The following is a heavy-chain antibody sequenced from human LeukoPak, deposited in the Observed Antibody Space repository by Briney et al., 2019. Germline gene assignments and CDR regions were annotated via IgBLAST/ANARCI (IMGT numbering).Heavy chain of an antibody. Sequence: PSETLSLTCTVSGNSISSGDYYWSWIRQPAGKGLEWIGRIYTSGSTNYNPSLKSRVTISVDTSKNQFSLKLSSVTAADTAVYYCARDRRGYYFDYWGQGTLATVSS. D-gene: IGHD3-10*01. CDR1: GNSISSGDYY. V-gene: IGHV4-61*02. CDR2: IYTSGST. J-gene: IGHJ4*02. CDR3: ARDRRGYYFDY.